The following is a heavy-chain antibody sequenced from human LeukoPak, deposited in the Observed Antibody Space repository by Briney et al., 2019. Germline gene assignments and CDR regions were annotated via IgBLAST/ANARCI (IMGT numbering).Heavy chain of an antibody. CDR1: GYTFTSYD. CDR3: ARGRRISSGYSY. Sequence: ASVKVSCKASGYTFTSYDINWVRQATGQGLEWMGWMNPNSGNAGYAQKFQGRVTMTRNTSISTAYMELSSLRSEDTAVYYCARGRRISSGYSYWGQGTLVTVSS. V-gene: IGHV1-8*01. J-gene: IGHJ4*02. D-gene: IGHD3-22*01. CDR2: MNPNSGNA.